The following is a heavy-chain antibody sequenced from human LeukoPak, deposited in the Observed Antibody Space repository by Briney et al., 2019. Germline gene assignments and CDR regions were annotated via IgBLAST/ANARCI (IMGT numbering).Heavy chain of an antibody. J-gene: IGHJ5*02. CDR1: GYTFTSYY. D-gene: IGHD1-26*01. Sequence: ASVKVSCRASGYTFTSYYMHWVRQAPGQGLEWMGLINPTGGSTGYAQKFQGRVTMTRDMSTSTDYMELSSLRSEDTAIYYCARDNSVGDNAWWFDPWGQGTLVTVSS. CDR3: ARDNSVGDNAWWFDP. V-gene: IGHV1-46*01. CDR2: INPTGGST.